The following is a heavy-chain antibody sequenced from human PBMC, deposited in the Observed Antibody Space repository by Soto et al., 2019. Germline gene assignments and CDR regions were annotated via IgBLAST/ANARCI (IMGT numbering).Heavy chain of an antibody. D-gene: IGHD6-6*01. CDR2: IYPGDSDT. CDR3: ARQGRSSPYILPACGMDV. J-gene: IGHJ6*02. V-gene: IGHV5-51*01. Sequence: GESLKISCKGPGYSFTSYWIGWVRQMPGKGLEWMGIIYPGDSDTRYSPSFQGQVTISADKSISTAYLQWSSLKASDTAMYYCARQGRSSPYILPACGMDVWGQGTTVTVSS. CDR1: GYSFTSYW.